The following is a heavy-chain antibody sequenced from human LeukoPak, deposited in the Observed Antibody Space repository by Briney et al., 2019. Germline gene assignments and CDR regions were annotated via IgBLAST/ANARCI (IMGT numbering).Heavy chain of an antibody. Sequence: GGSLRLSCAASGFTFSTYSMNWVRQAPGKGLEWVSSISSSSNYIYYADSVKGRFTISRDNTRNSLFLQMNSLRAEDTAVYYCARRHCSGGSCQFDYWGQGTLVTVSS. CDR2: ISSSSNYI. J-gene: IGHJ4*02. V-gene: IGHV3-21*01. CDR1: GFTFSTYS. D-gene: IGHD2-15*01. CDR3: ARRHCSGGSCQFDY.